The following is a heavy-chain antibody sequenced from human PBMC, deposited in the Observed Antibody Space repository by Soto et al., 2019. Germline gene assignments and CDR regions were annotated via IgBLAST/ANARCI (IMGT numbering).Heavy chain of an antibody. Sequence: SVKVSCKASGGTFSSYAISWVRQAPGQGLEWMGGIIPIFGTANYAQKFQGRVTITADESTSTAYMELSSLRSEDTAVYYCARDGRSGAVADYNWFDPWGQGTLVTAPQ. V-gene: IGHV1-69*13. J-gene: IGHJ5*02. CDR1: GGTFSSYA. CDR2: IIPIFGTA. D-gene: IGHD6-19*01. CDR3: ARDGRSGAVADYNWFDP.